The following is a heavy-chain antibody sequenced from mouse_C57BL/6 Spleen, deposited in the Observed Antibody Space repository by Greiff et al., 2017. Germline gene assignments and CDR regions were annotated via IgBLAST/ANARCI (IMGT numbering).Heavy chain of an antibody. CDR1: GFTFSDYY. J-gene: IGHJ2*01. Sequence: EVHLVESEGGLVQPGSSMKLSCTASGFTFSDYYMAWVRQVPEKGLEWVANINYDGSSTYYLDSLKSRFIISRDNAKNILYLQMSSLKSEDTATYYCARGYDGYDFDYWGQGTTLTVSS. D-gene: IGHD2-2*01. CDR2: INYDGSST. CDR3: ARGYDGYDFDY. V-gene: IGHV5-16*01.